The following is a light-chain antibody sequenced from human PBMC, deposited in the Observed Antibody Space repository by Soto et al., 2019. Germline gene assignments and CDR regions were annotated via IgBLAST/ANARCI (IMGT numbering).Light chain of an antibody. V-gene: IGLV2-14*03. Sequence: VLTQPASVSGSPGQSITISCTGTSSDVGAYIFVSWYQQHPGKAPKLMIYDIINRPSGVSNRFSGSKSGNTASLTISGLQAEDEADYYCVSFTTSRSYVFGTGTKVTVL. CDR3: VSFTTSRSYV. J-gene: IGLJ1*01. CDR1: SSDVGAYIF. CDR2: DII.